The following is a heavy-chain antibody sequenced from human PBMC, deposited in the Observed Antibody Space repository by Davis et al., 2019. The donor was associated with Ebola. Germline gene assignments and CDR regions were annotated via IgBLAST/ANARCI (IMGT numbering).Heavy chain of an antibody. J-gene: IGHJ4*02. Sequence: ASVKVSCKASGYTFTSYAMHWVRQAPGQRLEWMGWINAGNGNTKYSQKFQGRVTITRDTSASTAYMELSSLRSEDTAVYYCARGYSSGWSMYYFDYWGQGTLVTVSS. CDR2: INAGNGNT. CDR1: GYTFTSYA. D-gene: IGHD6-19*01. CDR3: ARGYSSGWSMYYFDY. V-gene: IGHV1-3*01.